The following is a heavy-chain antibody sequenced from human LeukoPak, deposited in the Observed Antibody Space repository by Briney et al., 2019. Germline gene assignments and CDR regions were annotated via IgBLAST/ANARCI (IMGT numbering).Heavy chain of an antibody. CDR1: GFTFSSYE. D-gene: IGHD2-15*01. Sequence: GGSLRLSCAASGFTFSSYEMNWVRQAPGKGLEWVSYISSSGSTIYYADSVKGRFTISRDNAKNSLYLQMNSLRAEDTAVYYCAREWGGMVVAETASFDPWGQGTLVTVSS. J-gene: IGHJ5*02. V-gene: IGHV3-48*03. CDR3: AREWGGMVVAETASFDP. CDR2: ISSSGSTI.